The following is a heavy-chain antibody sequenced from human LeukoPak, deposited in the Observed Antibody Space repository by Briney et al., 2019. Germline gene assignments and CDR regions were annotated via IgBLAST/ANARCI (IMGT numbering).Heavy chain of an antibody. CDR3: AKDRYGDYEAPFHYYMDA. D-gene: IGHD5-12*01. V-gene: IGHV1-2*02. Sequence: ASVKVSCKASGYTFSGFYIHWVRQAPGQGLEWMGWINPNSGVTNYAQKLQGRVTIARDTSIDTAYMQLSRLRSDDTAVYYCAKDRYGDYEAPFHYYMDAWGRGTTVTVSS. J-gene: IGHJ6*03. CDR1: GYTFSGFY. CDR2: INPNSGVT.